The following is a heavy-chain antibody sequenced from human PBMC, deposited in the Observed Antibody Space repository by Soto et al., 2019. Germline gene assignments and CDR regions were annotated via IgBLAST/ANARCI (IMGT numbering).Heavy chain of an antibody. J-gene: IGHJ2*01. D-gene: IGHD4-17*01. Sequence: QVQLVQSGAEVKKPGASVKVSCKASGYTFTSYGISWVRQAPGQVREWMGWISAYNGNTNYAQKLQGRVTMTTDTSTSTAYMELRSLRSDDTAVYYCARDRGDYGDYDLFDLWGRGTLVTVSS. V-gene: IGHV1-18*01. CDR1: GYTFTSYG. CDR2: ISAYNGNT. CDR3: ARDRGDYGDYDLFDL.